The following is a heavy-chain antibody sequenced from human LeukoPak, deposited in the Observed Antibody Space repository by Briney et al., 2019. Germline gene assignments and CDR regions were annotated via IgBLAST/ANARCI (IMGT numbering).Heavy chain of an antibody. CDR1: GGSFSGYY. J-gene: IGHJ6*02. CDR2: INHSGST. V-gene: IGHV4-34*01. D-gene: IGHD1-7*01. Sequence: SETLSLTCAVYGGSFSGYYWSWIRQPPGKGLEWIGEINHSGSTNYNPSLKSQVTISVDTSKNQFSLKLSSVTAADTAVYYCARRGSVNWNYGGRGYYYGMDVWGQGTTVTVSS. CDR3: ARRGSVNWNYGGRGYYYGMDV.